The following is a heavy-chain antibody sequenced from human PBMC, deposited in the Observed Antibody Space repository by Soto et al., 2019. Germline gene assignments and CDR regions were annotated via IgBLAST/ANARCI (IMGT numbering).Heavy chain of an antibody. Sequence: SETLSLTCAVYGGSFSGFYWSWIRQPPGKGLEWIGSINHSGSTNYNPSLKSRVTISVDTSKNQFSLKLSSVTAADTAVYYCARFWAVAGVGHTTYYFDYWGQGTLVTVS. D-gene: IGHD6-19*01. V-gene: IGHV4-34*01. CDR3: ARFWAVAGVGHTTYYFDY. CDR2: INHSGST. CDR1: GGSFSGFY. J-gene: IGHJ4*02.